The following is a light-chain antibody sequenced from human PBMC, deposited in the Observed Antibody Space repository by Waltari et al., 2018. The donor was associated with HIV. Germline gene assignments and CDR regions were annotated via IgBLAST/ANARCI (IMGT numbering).Light chain of an antibody. J-gene: IGKJ4*01. CDR3: QQYFGVPLT. CDR2: GSL. V-gene: IGKV1-NL1*01. CDR1: QDISNS. Sequence: DIQLTQSPSSLSASIGDTVTVTCMASQDISNSVSWLQQRPGKAPKLLVNGSLILQRGVPSRFSGIGSGTDYTLTISGLQAEDFATYFCQQYFGVPLTFGGGTRVDI.